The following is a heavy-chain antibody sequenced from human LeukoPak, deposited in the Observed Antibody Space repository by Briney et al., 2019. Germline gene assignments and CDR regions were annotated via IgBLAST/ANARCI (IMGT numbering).Heavy chain of an antibody. D-gene: IGHD4-17*01. J-gene: IGHJ2*01. CDR3: AKTQYGETLLYWYFDL. CDR1: GFTFSSYA. V-gene: IGHV3-30-3*02. Sequence: GGSLRLSCAASGFTFSSYAMHWVRQAPGKGLEWVAVISYDGSNKYYADSVKGRFTISRDNSKNTLYLQMNSLRAEDTAVYYCAKTQYGETLLYWYFDLWGRGTLVTVSS. CDR2: ISYDGSNK.